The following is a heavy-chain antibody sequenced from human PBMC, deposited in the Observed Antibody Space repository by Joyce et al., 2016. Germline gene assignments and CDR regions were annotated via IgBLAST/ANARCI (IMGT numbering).Heavy chain of an antibody. CDR3: ASATLGVAGDYSYDMDV. V-gene: IGHV5-10-1*03. J-gene: IGHJ6*02. CDR1: GYIFTSHS. Sequence: EVQLVQSGAEVKKPGESLRISCKASGYIFTSHSISWVRQMPGKGLEWMGWIEPSYSYTKYSPSVQGHVTFSSDKSISTAYLQWSSLKASDSAIYYCASATLGVAGDYSYDMDVWGQGTTVTVSS. D-gene: IGHD3-3*01. CDR2: IEPSYSYT.